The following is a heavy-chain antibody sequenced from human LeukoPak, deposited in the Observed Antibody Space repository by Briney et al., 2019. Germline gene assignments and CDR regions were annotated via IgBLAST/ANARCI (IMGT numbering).Heavy chain of an antibody. Sequence: MTSETLSLTCTVSGDSVTRYHWSWIRQPPGKPLEWIGNIYNSGNTNYNPSLRSRVTMSVDTPKNQVSLKLTSVISADTAVYYCARKDGDIWGQGTLVTVSS. CDR3: ARKDGDI. CDR2: IYNSGNT. V-gene: IGHV4-59*02. J-gene: IGHJ3*02. D-gene: IGHD5-24*01. CDR1: GDSVTRYH.